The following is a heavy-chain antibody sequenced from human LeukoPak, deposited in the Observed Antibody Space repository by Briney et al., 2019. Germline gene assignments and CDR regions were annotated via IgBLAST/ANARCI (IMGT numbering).Heavy chain of an antibody. Sequence: GASVKVSCKASGFTFTSYDINWVRQAPGKGLEWMGGFDPEDGETIYAQKFQGRVTMTEDTSTDTAYMELSSLRSEDTAVYYCATWVSDGLVGPKLRFLEWSAGWFDPWGQGTLVAVSS. V-gene: IGHV1-24*01. CDR3: ATWVSDGLVGPKLRFLEWSAGWFDP. CDR2: FDPEDGET. D-gene: IGHD3-3*01. CDR1: GFTFTSYD. J-gene: IGHJ5*02.